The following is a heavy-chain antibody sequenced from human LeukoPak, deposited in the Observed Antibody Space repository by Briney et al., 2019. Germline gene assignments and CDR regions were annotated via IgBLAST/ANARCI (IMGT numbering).Heavy chain of an antibody. CDR2: IIPIFGTA. CDR1: GGTLSSYA. V-gene: IGHV1-69*13. D-gene: IGHD2-2*01. Sequence: GASVKVSCKASGGTLSSYAISWVRQAPGQGLEWMGGIIPIFGTANYAQKFQGRVTITADESTSTAYMELSSLRSEDTAVYHCARVKCSSTSCYNYGMDVWGQGTTVTVSS. J-gene: IGHJ6*02. CDR3: ARVKCSSTSCYNYGMDV.